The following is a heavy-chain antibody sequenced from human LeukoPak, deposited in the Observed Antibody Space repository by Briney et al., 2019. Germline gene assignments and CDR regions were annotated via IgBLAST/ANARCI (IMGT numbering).Heavy chain of an antibody. Sequence: ASVKVSCKASGYTFTGYYMHWVRQAPGQWLEWMGWMNPNSGNTGYAQKFQGRVTMTRNTSISTAYMELSSLRSEDTAVYYCARGLKAAAAGTWSWKYWGQGTLVTVSS. D-gene: IGHD6-13*01. CDR2: MNPNSGNT. V-gene: IGHV1-8*02. J-gene: IGHJ4*02. CDR3: ARGLKAAAAGTWSWKY. CDR1: GYTFTGYY.